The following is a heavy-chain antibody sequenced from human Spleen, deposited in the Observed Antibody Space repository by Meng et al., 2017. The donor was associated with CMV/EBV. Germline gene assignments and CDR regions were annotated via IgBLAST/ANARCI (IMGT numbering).Heavy chain of an antibody. Sequence: SCAASGFTFSSYWMHWVRQAPGKGLEWVAFIRFDGSDKYYADSVKGRFTVSRDNSKSTLYLQMNSLRPEDTAVYYCAKNHMVVKTTAVTSLDHWGQGTLVTVSS. CDR3: AKNHMVVKTTAVTSLDH. V-gene: IGHV3-30*02. CDR1: GFTFSSYW. J-gene: IGHJ4*02. D-gene: IGHD2-21*01. CDR2: IRFDGSDK.